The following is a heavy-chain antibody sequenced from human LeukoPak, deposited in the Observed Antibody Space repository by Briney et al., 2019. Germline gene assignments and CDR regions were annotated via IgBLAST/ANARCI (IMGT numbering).Heavy chain of an antibody. D-gene: IGHD3-16*01. Sequence: GGSLRLSCAASGFTFNSYSMHWVRQAPGKGLEWVAIIWFDGSKTYYSDSVKGRFTISRDNSKNTLFLQMTSLTADDTAVYFCVRGEEYNLAYKTFDPWGQGTLVAVSS. CDR2: IWFDGSKT. CDR1: GFTFNSYS. CDR3: VRGEEYNLAYKTFDP. J-gene: IGHJ5*02. V-gene: IGHV3-33*01.